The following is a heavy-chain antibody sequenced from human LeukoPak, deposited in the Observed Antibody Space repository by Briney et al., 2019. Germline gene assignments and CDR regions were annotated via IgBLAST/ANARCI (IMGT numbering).Heavy chain of an antibody. CDR1: GGSISSSSYH. J-gene: IGHJ1*01. CDR2: IYCSGST. Sequence: SETLSLTCSVSGGSISSSSYHWGWIRQAPGRGLEWIANIYCSGSTYYSPSLKSRVTISVDTSKNQFSLKLNSVTAADTAVYYCARQFYESRSPHAKYFQQWGQGTLVTVSS. V-gene: IGHV4-39*01. CDR3: ARQFYESRSPHAKYFQQ. D-gene: IGHD3-22*01.